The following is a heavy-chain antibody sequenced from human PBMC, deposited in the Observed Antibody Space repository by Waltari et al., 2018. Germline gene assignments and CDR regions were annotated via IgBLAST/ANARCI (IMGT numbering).Heavy chain of an antibody. Sequence: QVQLVESGGGVVQPGESLSLACVASGVPFSSYGMHWVRQAPGKGLEWVAFIHDDANNKYYADSVKGRFTISRDTSNLYLQMSSLRAEDTAVYFCAKEVPGAGAFDIWGQGTRVTVSS. CDR2: IHDDANNK. CDR3: AKEVPGAGAFDI. CDR1: GVPFSSYG. V-gene: IGHV3-30*02. D-gene: IGHD6-19*01. J-gene: IGHJ3*02.